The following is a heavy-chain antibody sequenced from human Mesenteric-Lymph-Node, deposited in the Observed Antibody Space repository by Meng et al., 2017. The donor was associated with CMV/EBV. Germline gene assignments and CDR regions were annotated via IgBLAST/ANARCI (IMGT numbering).Heavy chain of an antibody. CDR2: IKTDGSQK. CDR3: ACNSGDC. V-gene: IGHV3-7*01. Sequence: GGSLRLSCAASGFTFSDHWMFWVRQAPGKGLEWVANIKTDGSQKYYVDSVKGRFAVSRDNAKNSLYLQMNSLRAEDTAVYYCACNSGDCWGQGTLVTVSS. CDR1: GFTFSDHW. J-gene: IGHJ4*02. D-gene: IGHD3-10*01.